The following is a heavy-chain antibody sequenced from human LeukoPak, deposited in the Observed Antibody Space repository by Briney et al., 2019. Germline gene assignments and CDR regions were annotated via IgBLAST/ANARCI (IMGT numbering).Heavy chain of an antibody. Sequence: ASVAVSFKASGYTFTGYYMHWVRQAPGQGLEWMGWINPNSGGTNYAQKFQGRVTMTRDTSISTAYMELSRLRSDDTAVYYCARDRTDSSGVNFDYWGQGTLVTVSS. V-gene: IGHV1-2*02. CDR3: ARDRTDSSGVNFDY. CDR1: GYTFTGYY. D-gene: IGHD3-22*01. CDR2: INPNSGGT. J-gene: IGHJ4*02.